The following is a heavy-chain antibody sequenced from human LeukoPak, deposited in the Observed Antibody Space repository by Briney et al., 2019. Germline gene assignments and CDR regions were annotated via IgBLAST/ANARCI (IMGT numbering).Heavy chain of an antibody. CDR3: ARVLPLFDP. V-gene: IGHV4-39*07. CDR1: GGSISSSSYY. CDR2: IYYSGST. D-gene: IGHD3-3*01. Sequence: SETLSPTCTVSGGSISSSSYYWGWIRQPPGKGLEWIGSIYYSGSTYYNPSLKSRVTISVDTSKNQFSLKLSSVTAADTAVYYCARVLPLFDPWGQGTLVTVSS. J-gene: IGHJ5*02.